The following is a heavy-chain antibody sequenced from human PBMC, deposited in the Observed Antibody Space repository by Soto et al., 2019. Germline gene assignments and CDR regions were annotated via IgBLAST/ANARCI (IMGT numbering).Heavy chain of an antibody. V-gene: IGHV4-30-4*01. CDR1: GGSIRNGDYY. J-gene: IGHJ4*02. Sequence: SETLSLTCTVSGGSIRNGDYYWGWIRQPPGKGLEWIGYVYYSGTTYSHPSLNSRISISVDTSENQFSLRLTSVTAADTAVYYCVTVNLVGAAYYFDYWGPGTLVTVSS. CDR2: VYYSGTT. D-gene: IGHD1-26*01. CDR3: VTVNLVGAAYYFDY.